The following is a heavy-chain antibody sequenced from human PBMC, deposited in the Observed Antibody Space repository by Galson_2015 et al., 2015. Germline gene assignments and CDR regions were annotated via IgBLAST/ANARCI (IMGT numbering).Heavy chain of an antibody. Sequence: SLRLSCAASGFTFRNYWMVWVRQTPEKGLQWVAKIKYDGSQTFYVDSVKGRFTISRDNAENSLDLQMNSLRADDTAVYYCARDANRGGESDYWGQGALVTVSS. J-gene: IGHJ4*02. D-gene: IGHD1-14*01. CDR1: GFTFRNYW. CDR2: IKYDGSQT. CDR3: ARDANRGGESDY. V-gene: IGHV3-7*03.